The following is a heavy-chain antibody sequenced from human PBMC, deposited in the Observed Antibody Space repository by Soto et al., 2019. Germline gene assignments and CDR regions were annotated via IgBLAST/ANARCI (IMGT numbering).Heavy chain of an antibody. D-gene: IGHD2-15*01. CDR2: INHSGST. Sequence: SETLSLTCAVYGGSFSGYYWSWIRQPPGKGLEWIGEINHSGSTNYNPSLKSRVTISVDTSKNQFSLKLSSVTAADTAVYYCARLHIAVVPPYYFDYWGQGTLVTVSS. CDR3: ARLHIAVVPPYYFDY. CDR1: GGSFSGYY. J-gene: IGHJ4*02. V-gene: IGHV4-34*01.